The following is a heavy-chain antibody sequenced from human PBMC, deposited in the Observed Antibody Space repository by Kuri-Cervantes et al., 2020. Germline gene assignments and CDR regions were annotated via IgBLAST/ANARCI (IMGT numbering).Heavy chain of an antibody. Sequence: GESLKISCATSGFTFSSFTMSWVRQASGKGLEWVGRIRSKANSYATAYAASVKGRFTISRDDSKNTAYLQMNSLKTEDTAVYYCNRRCIVGATDCAFDYWGQGTLVTVSS. CDR3: NRRCIVGATDCAFDY. V-gene: IGHV3-73*01. CDR2: IRSKANSYAT. J-gene: IGHJ4*02. CDR1: GFTFSSFT. D-gene: IGHD1-26*01.